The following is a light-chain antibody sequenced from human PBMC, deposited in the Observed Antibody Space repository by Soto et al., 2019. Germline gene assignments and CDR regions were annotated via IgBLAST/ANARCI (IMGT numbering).Light chain of an antibody. J-gene: IGKJ1*01. CDR3: LQYNNGWT. V-gene: IGKV3-20*01. Sequence: EIVSTQSPGTLSLSPGESATLSCRASQSLTNNYFAWYQQKPVQAPRLLIYDASNRATGIPARFGGTGSGTDLTLTINNPETEDFAVYYWLQYNNGWTFGQGTKVDIK. CDR2: DAS. CDR1: QSLTNNY.